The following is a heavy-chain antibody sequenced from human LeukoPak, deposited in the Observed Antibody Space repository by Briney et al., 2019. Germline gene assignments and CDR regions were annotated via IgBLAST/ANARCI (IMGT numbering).Heavy chain of an antibody. CDR1: GYTFTSYG. CDR3: ARRTPSRPPVGFLGYDY. CDR2: ISAYNGNT. D-gene: IGHD2-2*01. J-gene: IGHJ4*02. Sequence: ASVKVSCKASGYTFTSYGISWVRQAPGQGLEWMGWISAYNGNTNYAQKLQGRVTMTTDTSTSTAYMELRSLRSDDTAVYYCARRTPSRPPVGFLGYDYWGQGTLVTVSS. V-gene: IGHV1-18*01.